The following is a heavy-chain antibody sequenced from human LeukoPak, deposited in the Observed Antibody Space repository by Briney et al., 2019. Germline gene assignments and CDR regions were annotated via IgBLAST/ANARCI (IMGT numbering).Heavy chain of an antibody. D-gene: IGHD6-19*01. CDR1: GFTFSSHS. V-gene: IGHV3-48*02. CDR2: ISSSTTI. J-gene: IGHJ6*02. Sequence: GGSLRLSCAASGFTFSSHSLNWVRQAPGKGLEWVSYISSSTTIYYADSVKGRFTISRDNAKNSLYLQMNSLRDEDTAVYYCARGSVAVAGTTYYYGMDVWGQGTTVTVSS. CDR3: ARGSVAVAGTTYYYGMDV.